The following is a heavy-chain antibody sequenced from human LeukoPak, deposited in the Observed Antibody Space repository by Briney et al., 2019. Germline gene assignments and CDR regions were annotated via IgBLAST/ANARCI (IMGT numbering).Heavy chain of an antibody. Sequence: PSETLSLTCTVSGDSISAYYWSWVRQPPGKGLEWIAYIHYTGSINYNPSLKSRVTISMDTSKSQFSLHVNSVTAADTAVYYCAKYGGSPANYFDYWGGRSVVTVSS. CDR1: GDSISAYY. V-gene: IGHV4-59*08. J-gene: IGHJ4*02. D-gene: IGHD1-26*01. CDR2: IHYTGSI. CDR3: AKYGGSPANYFDY.